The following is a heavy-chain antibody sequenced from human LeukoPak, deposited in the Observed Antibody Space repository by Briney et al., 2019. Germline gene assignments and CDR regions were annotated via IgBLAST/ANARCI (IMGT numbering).Heavy chain of an antibody. J-gene: IGHJ2*01. CDR2: ISYSGET. V-gene: IGHV4-59*03. CDR3: AKSHPAVTTTDRYFDL. CDR1: GGSFSSDY. Sequence: SKTLSLTCTVSGGSFSSDYWSWIRQSPGKGLEWIGYISYSGETKYSPSLKSRVTMSGDRSKNTFSLRMTSVTAADTAVYFCAKSHPAVTTTDRYFDLWGRGTLVTISS. D-gene: IGHD4-17*01.